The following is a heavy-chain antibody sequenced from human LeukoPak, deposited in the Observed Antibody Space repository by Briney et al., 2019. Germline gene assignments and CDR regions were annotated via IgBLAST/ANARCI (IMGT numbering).Heavy chain of an antibody. CDR2: IYPGDSDT. Sequence: TGESLKISCKGSGYSFTSYWIGWVRQMPGKGLEWMVIIYPGDSDTRYSPSFQGQVTISADKSISTAYPQWSSLKASDTAMYYCARHLARRDWFDPWGQGTLVTVSS. CDR3: ARHLARRDWFDP. J-gene: IGHJ5*02. D-gene: IGHD3-16*01. V-gene: IGHV5-51*01. CDR1: GYSFTSYW.